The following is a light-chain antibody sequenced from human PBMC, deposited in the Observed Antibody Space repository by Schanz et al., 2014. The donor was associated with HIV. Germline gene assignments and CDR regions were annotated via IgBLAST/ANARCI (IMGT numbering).Light chain of an antibody. Sequence: EIVLTQSPGTLSLSPGERATLSCRASQSVDSYLAWYQQKPGQAPRLLIYGASSRATGIPDRFSGSGSGTDFTLTISRLEPDDFAVYYCHHYGDSRGAFGGGTEV. CDR2: GAS. J-gene: IGKJ4*02. CDR1: QSVDSY. V-gene: IGKV3-20*01. CDR3: HHYGDSRGA.